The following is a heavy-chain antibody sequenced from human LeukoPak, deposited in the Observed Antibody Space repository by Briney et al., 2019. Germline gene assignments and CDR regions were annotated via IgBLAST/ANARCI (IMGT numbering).Heavy chain of an antibody. CDR3: ARGDCSGGSCYLNDY. CDR2: IYYSGST. D-gene: IGHD2-15*01. V-gene: IGHV4-30-4*01. CDR1: GGSISSGDYY. Sequence: SETLSLTCTVSGGSISSGDYYWSWIRQPPGKGLEWIGYIYYSGSTYYNPSLKSRVTISVDTSKNQFSLKLSSVTAADTAVYYCARGDCSGGSCYLNDYWGQGTLVTVSS. J-gene: IGHJ4*02.